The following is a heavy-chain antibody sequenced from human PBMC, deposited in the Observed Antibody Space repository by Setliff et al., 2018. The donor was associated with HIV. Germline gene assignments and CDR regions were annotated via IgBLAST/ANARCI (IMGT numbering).Heavy chain of an antibody. J-gene: IGHJ4*02. Sequence: PSETLSLTCTVSGGSISSSSDYWGWIRQPPGKGLEWIRYIYYSGSTYYNPSLKSRITISVDTSKNQFSLKLSSVTAADTAVYYCAREYCSAGSCYSGRWGQGMLVTVSS. D-gene: IGHD2-15*01. CDR1: GGSISSSSDY. CDR3: AREYCSAGSCYSGR. V-gene: IGHV4-39*02. CDR2: IYYSGST.